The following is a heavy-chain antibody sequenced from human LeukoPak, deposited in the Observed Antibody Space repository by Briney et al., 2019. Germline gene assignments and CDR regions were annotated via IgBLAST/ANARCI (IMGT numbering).Heavy chain of an antibody. J-gene: IGHJ4*02. D-gene: IGHD5-24*01. CDR1: GGTFSSYA. CDR2: IIPIFGTA. V-gene: IGHV1-69*05. CDR3: ARDEATEDYFDY. Sequence: SVKVSCKASGGTFSSYAISWVRQAPGQGLEWMGGIIPIFGTANYAQKFQGRVTITTDESTSTAYMELSSLRSEDTAVYYCARDEATEDYFDYWGQGTLVSVSS.